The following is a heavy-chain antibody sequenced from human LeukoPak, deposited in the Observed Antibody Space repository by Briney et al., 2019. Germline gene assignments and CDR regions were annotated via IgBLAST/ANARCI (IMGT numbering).Heavy chain of an antibody. CDR3: ARREERYDILTGYPRRDAFDI. D-gene: IGHD3-9*01. V-gene: IGHV4-59*08. J-gene: IGHJ3*02. CDR2: IYYSGST. CDR1: GGSFSGYY. Sequence: SETLSLTCAVYGGSFSGYYWSWIRQPPGKGLEWIGYIYYSGSTNYNPSLKSRVTISVDTSKNQFSLKLSSVTAADTAVYYCARREERYDILTGYPRRDAFDIWGQGTMVTVSS.